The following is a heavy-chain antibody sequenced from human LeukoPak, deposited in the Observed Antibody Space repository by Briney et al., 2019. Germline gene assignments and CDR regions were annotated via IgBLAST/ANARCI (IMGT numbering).Heavy chain of an antibody. CDR1: GGSVSSGAYC. CDR3: ASNLIAGSYSFDY. CDR2: ICYGGAT. V-gene: IGHV4-39*01. J-gene: IGHJ4*01. Sequence: PETLSLTCSVSGGSVSSGAYCRGWLRPPPGKGLEWIVTICYGGATYYHPSLKSRANISVGTTNNQFSLNLSSLTAADPGVYYCASNLIAGSYSFDY. D-gene: IGHD1-26*01.